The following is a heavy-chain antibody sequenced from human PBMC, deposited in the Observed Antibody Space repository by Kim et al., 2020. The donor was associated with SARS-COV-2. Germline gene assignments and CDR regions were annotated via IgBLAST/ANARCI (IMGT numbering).Heavy chain of an antibody. CDR1: GYTLTELS. Sequence: ASVKVSCKVSGYTLTELSMHWVRQAPGKGLEWMGGFDPEDGETIYAQKFQGRVTMTEDTSTDTAYMELSSLRSEDTAVYYCATGNSVIQGGVYYYYGMDVWGQGTTVTVSS. D-gene: IGHD3-10*01. CDR3: ATGNSVIQGGVYYYYGMDV. V-gene: IGHV1-24*01. CDR2: FDPEDGET. J-gene: IGHJ6*02.